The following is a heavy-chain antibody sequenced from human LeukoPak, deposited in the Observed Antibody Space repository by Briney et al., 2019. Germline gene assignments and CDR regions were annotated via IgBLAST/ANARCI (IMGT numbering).Heavy chain of an antibody. J-gene: IGHJ5*02. CDR3: ARAGNYYGRHANWFDP. Sequence: GGSLRLSCAASGFTFSSYSMNWVRQAPGKGLEWVSSISSGTSYIYYADSVKGRFTISRDNAKNSLYLQMNSLRAEDTAVYYCARAGNYYGRHANWFDPWGQGTLVTVSS. D-gene: IGHD3-10*01. V-gene: IGHV3-21*01. CDR1: GFTFSSYS. CDR2: ISSGTSYI.